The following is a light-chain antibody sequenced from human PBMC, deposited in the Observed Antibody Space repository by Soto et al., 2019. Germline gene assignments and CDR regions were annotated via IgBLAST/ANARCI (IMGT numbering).Light chain of an antibody. V-gene: IGKV3-11*01. J-gene: IGKJ4*01. CDR3: QQRSSWPLT. Sequence: EIVLTQSPATLSLSPGERATLSCRASQSVSSYLAWYQQKCDQSPRLLIYDASNRATGIPARFSGSGSGTDFTLTISSLEPEDFAVYYCQQRSSWPLTFGGGTKVEIK. CDR2: DAS. CDR1: QSVSSY.